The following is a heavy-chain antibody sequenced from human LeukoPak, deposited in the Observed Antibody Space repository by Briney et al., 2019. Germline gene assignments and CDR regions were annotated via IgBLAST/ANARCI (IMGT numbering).Heavy chain of an antibody. CDR1: GFTFSSYA. Sequence: GGSLRLSCAASGFTFSSYAMSWVRQAPGKGLEWVSAISGSGGSTYYADSVKGRFTISRDNSKNTLYLQMNSLRAEDTAVYYCAKERNIVVVPAAIFDYWGQGTLVTVSS. CDR2: ISGSGGST. V-gene: IGHV3-23*01. CDR3: AKERNIVVVPAAIFDY. D-gene: IGHD2-2*01. J-gene: IGHJ4*02.